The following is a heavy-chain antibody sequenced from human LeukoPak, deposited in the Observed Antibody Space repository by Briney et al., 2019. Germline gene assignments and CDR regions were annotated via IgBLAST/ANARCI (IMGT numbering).Heavy chain of an antibody. Sequence: SVQVSCKASGGTFSSYAISWVRQAPGQGLEWMGGIIPIFGTANYAQKFQGRVTITADESTSTAYMELSSLRSEDTAVYYCARDSHCSSTSCYPDYWGQGTLVTVSS. V-gene: IGHV1-69*13. CDR1: GGTFSSYA. CDR3: ARDSHCSSTSCYPDY. CDR2: IIPIFGTA. D-gene: IGHD2-2*01. J-gene: IGHJ4*02.